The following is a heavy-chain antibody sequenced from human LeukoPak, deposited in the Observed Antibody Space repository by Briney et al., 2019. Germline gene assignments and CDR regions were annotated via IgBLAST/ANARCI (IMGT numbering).Heavy chain of an antibody. J-gene: IGHJ4*02. CDR2: INPNSGGT. Sequence: ASVKVSCKASGYIFTNYYMHWVRQAPGQGLEWMGWINPNSGGTNYAQKFQGRVTMTRDTSISTAYMELSRLRSDDTAVYYCARDGYYGSGSYSAPDYWGQGTLVTVSS. V-gene: IGHV1-2*02. D-gene: IGHD3-10*01. CDR3: ARDGYYGSGSYSAPDY. CDR1: GYIFTNYY.